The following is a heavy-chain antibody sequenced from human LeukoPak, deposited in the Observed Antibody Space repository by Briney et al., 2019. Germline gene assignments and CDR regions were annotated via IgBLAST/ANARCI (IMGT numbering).Heavy chain of an antibody. J-gene: IGHJ6*03. CDR1: GYTFTSYG. V-gene: IGHV1-18*01. CDR3: ARDLSSGWFFHYYMDV. CDR2: ISAYNGNT. D-gene: IGHD6-19*01. Sequence: GASVKVSCKASGYTFTSYGISWVRQAPGQGLEWMGWISAYNGNTNYAQKLQGRVTMTTDTSTSTAYMELRSLRSDDTAVYYCARDLSSGWFFHYYMDVWGKGTTVTVSS.